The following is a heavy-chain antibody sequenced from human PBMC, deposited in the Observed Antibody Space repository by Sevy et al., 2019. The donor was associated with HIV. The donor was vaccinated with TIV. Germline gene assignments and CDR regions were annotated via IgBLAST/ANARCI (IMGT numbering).Heavy chain of an antibody. CDR2: CRRNGGTP. V-gene: IGHV3-23*01. CDR3: VKEGRDDFNPYLDF. J-gene: IGHJ4*02. CDR1: GFTFGGYM. Sequence: GGSLRLSCAGSGFTFGGYMMNWVPQAPGGGPELVARCRRNGGTPEYGDSAKGRFTISRDNSKNTVYLQLKELRAEDTALYYCVKEGRDDFNPYLDFWGQGILVTVSS. D-gene: IGHD3-10*01.